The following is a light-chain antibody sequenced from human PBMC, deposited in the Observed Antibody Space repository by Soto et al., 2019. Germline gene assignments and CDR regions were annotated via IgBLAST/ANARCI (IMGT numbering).Light chain of an antibody. CDR2: GAS. Sequence: EKVLTQSPGTLSLSPGERATLSCRASQTVSSYLTWYQQRPGQAPRLLISGASRRATGIPDRFSGSGSGTDFTLTISRLEPEDFALYYCQQYGTSPITFGQRTRLEIK. CDR1: QTVSSY. V-gene: IGKV3-20*01. J-gene: IGKJ5*01. CDR3: QQYGTSPIT.